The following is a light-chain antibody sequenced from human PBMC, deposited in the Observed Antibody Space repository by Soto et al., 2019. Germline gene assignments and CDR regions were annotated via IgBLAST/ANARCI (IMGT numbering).Light chain of an antibody. Sequence: QSALAQPPSASGSPGQSVTISCAGTSSDVGGYNYVSWYQQYPGKVPKLMIYEVSERPSGVPDRFSGSKSGNTAFLTVSGLQTEDEADYYCLSYTASSTFVFGTGTKVTV. V-gene: IGLV2-8*01. CDR1: SSDVGGYNY. J-gene: IGLJ1*01. CDR3: LSYTASSTFV. CDR2: EVS.